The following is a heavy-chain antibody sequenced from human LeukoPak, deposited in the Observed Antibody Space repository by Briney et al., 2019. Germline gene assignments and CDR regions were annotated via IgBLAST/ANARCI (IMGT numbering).Heavy chain of an antibody. J-gene: IGHJ6*03. D-gene: IGHD4-11*01. CDR3: ARGRVSSSTWYSTYYYYFYMDV. CDR2: VDHTGST. Sequence: PSETLSLTCTVSGGSISYYYWSWLRQPPGKGLEWIGYVDHTGSTNFNPSLNGRVSISRDTSKNLFSLRLRSVTAADTAVYFCARGRVSSSTWYSTYYYYFYMDVWGKGPRSPSP. V-gene: IGHV4-59*01. CDR1: GGSISYYY.